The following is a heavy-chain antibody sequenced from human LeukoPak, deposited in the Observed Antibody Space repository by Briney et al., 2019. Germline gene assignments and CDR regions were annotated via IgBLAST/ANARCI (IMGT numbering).Heavy chain of an antibody. D-gene: IGHD1-26*01. CDR1: GFTFNIYN. CDR2: IRGCGTKT. Sequence: GGSLRLSCAASGFTFNIYNMNWVRQAPGKGLEWVSAIRGCGTKTYYAGSVRGRFTISRDNSKNTFALQMSSLRAEDTAVYYCAKAEWELLSYFDYWGEGMLVIVSS. V-gene: IGHV3-23*01. CDR3: AKAEWELLSYFDY. J-gene: IGHJ4*02.